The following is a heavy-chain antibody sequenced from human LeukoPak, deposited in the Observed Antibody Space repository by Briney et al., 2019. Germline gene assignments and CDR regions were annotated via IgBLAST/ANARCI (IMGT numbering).Heavy chain of an antibody. CDR3: AKDLFAGSPSEMDDYGDSTHVTGIFDY. CDR2: ISYDGSNK. V-gene: IGHV3-30-3*01. Sequence: GGSLRLSCAASGFTFSSYAMHWVRQAPGKGLEWVAVISYDGSNKYYADSVKGRFTISRDNSKNTLYLQMNSLRAEGTAVYYCAKDLFAGSPSEMDDYGDSTHVTGIFDYWGQGTLVTVSS. CDR1: GFTFSSYA. J-gene: IGHJ4*02. D-gene: IGHD4-17*01.